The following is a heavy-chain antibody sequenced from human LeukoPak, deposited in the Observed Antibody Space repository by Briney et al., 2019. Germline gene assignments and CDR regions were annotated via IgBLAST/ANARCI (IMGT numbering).Heavy chain of an antibody. CDR1: GGSFNSYV. J-gene: IGHJ3*01. CDR3: TREGVHSPDPSSYHRYAFDV. Sequence: SVKVSCKASGGSFNSYVMTWVRQAPGQGLEWMGRIIPILNVANFAQKFQGRVTITADKSTNTAHMELSSLRSEDTAVYYCTREGVHSPDPSSYHRYAFDVWGQGTVVTVSS. D-gene: IGHD3-16*02. V-gene: IGHV1-69*04. CDR2: IIPILNVA.